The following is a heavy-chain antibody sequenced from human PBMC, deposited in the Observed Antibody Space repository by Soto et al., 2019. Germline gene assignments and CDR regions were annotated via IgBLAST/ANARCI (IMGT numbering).Heavy chain of an antibody. J-gene: IGHJ4*02. D-gene: IGHD3-16*01. CDR3: ARDAQGACLHY. V-gene: IGHV1-18*01. Sequence: QVQLVQSGAEVKKPGASVKVSCKASGYTFTSYGISWVRQAPGQGLEWMGWISAYNGNTNYAQKLQGRVTMTRDTPTSTAEMELSSLRSDDTAVYFCARDAQGACLHYWGQGTRVTVSS. CDR2: ISAYNGNT. CDR1: GYTFTSYG.